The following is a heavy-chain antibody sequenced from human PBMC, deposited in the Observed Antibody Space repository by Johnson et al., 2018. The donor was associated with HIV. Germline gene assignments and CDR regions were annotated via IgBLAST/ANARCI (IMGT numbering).Heavy chain of an antibody. CDR1: GFTFDDYA. J-gene: IGHJ3*02. Sequence: EVQLVESGGGLVQPGRSLRLSCAASGFTFDDYAMHWVRQAPGKGLEWVSGIYSGGSTYYADSVKGRFTISRDSSKNTLYLQMNSLRVEDTAVYYCAKGQVARGAFDIWGQGTMVTVSS. CDR3: AKGQVARGAFDI. CDR2: IYSGGST. V-gene: IGHV3-23*03.